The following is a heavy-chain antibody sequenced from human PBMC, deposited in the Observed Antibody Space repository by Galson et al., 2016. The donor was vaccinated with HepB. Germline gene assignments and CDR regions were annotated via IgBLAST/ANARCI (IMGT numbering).Heavy chain of an antibody. CDR2: IGDDGAT. CDR3: VRDGFRDLSGGTAFDY. Sequence: SLRLSCAASGFTFGSYGMNWFRQAPGKGLEWVSGIGDDGATYYANHVRGRFTISRDNSKKTLYLQMNSLRAEETAVYHCVRDGFRDLSGGTAFDYWGQGTLVTVSS. CDR1: GFTFGSYG. J-gene: IGHJ4*02. V-gene: IGHV3-23*01. D-gene: IGHD1-26*01.